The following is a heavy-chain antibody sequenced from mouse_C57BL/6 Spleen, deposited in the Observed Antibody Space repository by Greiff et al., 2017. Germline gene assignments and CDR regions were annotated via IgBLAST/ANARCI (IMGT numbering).Heavy chain of an antibody. J-gene: IGHJ2*01. CDR3: ARKGYDYLYYFDY. CDR1: GYTFTDYY. D-gene: IGHD2-4*01. CDR2: INPNNGGT. V-gene: IGHV1-26*01. Sequence: VQLQQSGPELVKPGASVKISCKASGYTFTDYYMNWVKQSHGKSLEWIGDINPNNGGTSYNQKFKGKATLTVDKSSSTAYMELRSLTSEDSAVYYCARKGYDYLYYFDYWGQGTTLTVSS.